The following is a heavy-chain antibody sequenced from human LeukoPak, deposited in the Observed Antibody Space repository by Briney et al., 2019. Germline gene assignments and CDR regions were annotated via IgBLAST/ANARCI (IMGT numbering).Heavy chain of an antibody. CDR3: AKGSLLYYYGMDV. CDR1: GFTFDDYV. CDR2: ISWNSGSI. Sequence: GGSLRLSCAASGFTFDDYVMHWVRQAPGKGLEWVSGISWNSGSIGYADSVKGRFTVSRDNAKNSLYLQMNSLRAEDTALYYCAKGSLLYYYGMDVWGQGTTVTVSS. D-gene: IGHD2-21*01. V-gene: IGHV3-9*01. J-gene: IGHJ6*02.